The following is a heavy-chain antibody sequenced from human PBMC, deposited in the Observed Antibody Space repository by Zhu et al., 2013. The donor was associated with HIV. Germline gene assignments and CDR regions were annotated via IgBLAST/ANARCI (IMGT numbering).Heavy chain of an antibody. V-gene: IGHV1-18*01. J-gene: IGHJ5*02. CDR2: INTKKGNT. D-gene: IGHD1-1*01. CDR1: GYTFTNYG. CDR3: VRAQRGLVSVPWDWFDP. Sequence: VQLVQSGPEVKKPGASVKVSCKASGYTFTNYGIAWVRQAPGQRLEWLGWINTKKGNTNYAHNFQGRITMTADTSTTTAYMELKSLRSGDTAIYYCVRAQRGLVSVPWDWFDPGAREPWVTVSS.